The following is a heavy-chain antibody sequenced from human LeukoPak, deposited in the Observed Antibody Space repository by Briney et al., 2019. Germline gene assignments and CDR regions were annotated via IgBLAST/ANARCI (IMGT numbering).Heavy chain of an antibody. Sequence: PSETLSLTCTVSGHSIINTYYWGWIRQSPGKGLEWIGSIHHSGNRFETGSTHYNPSLRSRVTVSADTSKNQFSLTLRSVTAADTAVYFCARNASSGFPNDWGQGTLVTVSS. J-gene: IGHJ1*01. D-gene: IGHD6-25*01. CDR3: ARNASSGFPND. CDR2: IHHSGNRFETGST. V-gene: IGHV4-28*01. CDR1: GHSIINTYY.